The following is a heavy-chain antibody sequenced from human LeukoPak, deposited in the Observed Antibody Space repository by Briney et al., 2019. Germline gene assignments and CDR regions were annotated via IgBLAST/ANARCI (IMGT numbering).Heavy chain of an antibody. CDR1: GYTFTSYD. J-gene: IGHJ6*03. CDR2: MNPNSGNT. D-gene: IGHD1-1*01. CDR3: AGGLRGNWNDPMDYYYYMDV. V-gene: IGHV1-8*01. Sequence: ASVKVSCKASGYTFTSYDINWVRQATGQGLEWMGWMNPNSGNTGYAQKFQGRVTMTRNTSISTAYMELSSLRSEDTAVYYCAGGLRGNWNDPMDYYYYMDVWGKGTTVTVSS.